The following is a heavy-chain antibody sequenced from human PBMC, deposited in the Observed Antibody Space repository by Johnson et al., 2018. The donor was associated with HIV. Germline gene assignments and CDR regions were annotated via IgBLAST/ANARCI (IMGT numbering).Heavy chain of an antibody. V-gene: IGHV3-64*01. D-gene: IGHD6-13*01. Sequence: VQLVESGGGLVQPGGSLRLSCAASGFSFSSYGVHWVRQAPGKGLEYVSSISSNGGSTYYANSVKGRFTISRDNSKNSLYLQMNSLRAEDTALYYCARDWAAVGRVGGMDAFDIWGQGTMVTVSS. CDR3: ARDWAAVGRVGGMDAFDI. CDR1: GFSFSSYG. CDR2: ISSNGGST. J-gene: IGHJ3*02.